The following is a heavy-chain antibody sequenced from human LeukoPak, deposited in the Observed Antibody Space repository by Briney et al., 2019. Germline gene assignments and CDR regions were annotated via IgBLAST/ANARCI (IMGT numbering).Heavy chain of an antibody. V-gene: IGHV3-23*01. CDR2: ISGSGGST. CDR1: GFTFNNYA. CDR3: AKRYSGGWCDWFDP. Sequence: GGSLRLSCAASGFTFNNYAMSWVRQAPGKGLEWVSTISGSGGSTYYADSVKGRFTISRDNSKNTLYLQMNSLRAEDTAVYYCAKRYSGGWCDWFDPWGQGTLVTVSS. J-gene: IGHJ5*02. D-gene: IGHD6-19*01.